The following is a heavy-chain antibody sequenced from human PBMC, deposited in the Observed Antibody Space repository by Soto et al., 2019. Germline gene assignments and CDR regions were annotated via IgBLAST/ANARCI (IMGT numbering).Heavy chain of an antibody. J-gene: IGHJ5*02. V-gene: IGHV1-46*01. CDR2: INPSGGST. CDR1: GYTFTSHY. Sequence: GASVKVSCKASGYTFTSHYMHWVRQAPGQELEWMGIINPSGGSTTYAQKFQGRVTMTRDTFTSTVYMELSSLRSEDTAVYYCARETTAIIRAAWFDPWGQGTVVTVSS. CDR3: ARETTAIIRAAWFDP. D-gene: IGHD5-18*01.